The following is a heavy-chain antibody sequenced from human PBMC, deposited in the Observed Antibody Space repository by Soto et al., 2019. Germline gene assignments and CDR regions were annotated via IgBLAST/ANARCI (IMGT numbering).Heavy chain of an antibody. CDR2: IIPIFGTA. J-gene: IGHJ6*02. CDR3: ATESYSRRPTYPRTLYGMDV. D-gene: IGHD6-13*01. V-gene: IGHV1-69*13. Sequence: SVKVSCKASGGTFSSYAISWVRQAPGQGLEWMGGIIPIFGTANYAQKFQGRVTITADESTSTAYMELSSLRSEDTAVYYCATESYSRRPTYPRTLYGMDVWGQGTTVTVSS. CDR1: GGTFSSYA.